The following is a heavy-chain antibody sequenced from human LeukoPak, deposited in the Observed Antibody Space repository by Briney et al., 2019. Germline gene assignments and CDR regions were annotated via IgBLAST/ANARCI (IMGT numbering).Heavy chain of an antibody. CDR2: ISSSGNTM. J-gene: IGHJ4*02. Sequence: AGGSLRLSCAASGFTFSSYEMNWVRQAPGKGLEWVSCISSSGNTMYYADSVKGRFTISRDNAKNSLYLQMDSLRAEDTAVYYCARDFSATNYFDYWGQGTLVTVSS. V-gene: IGHV3-48*03. D-gene: IGHD3-10*01. CDR1: GFTFSSYE. CDR3: ARDFSATNYFDY.